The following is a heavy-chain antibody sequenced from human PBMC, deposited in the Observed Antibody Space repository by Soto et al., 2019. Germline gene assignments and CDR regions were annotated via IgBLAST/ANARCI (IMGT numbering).Heavy chain of an antibody. CDR2: IRGSGGST. CDR1: GFTFSSYA. Sequence: GGSLRLSCAASGFTFSSYAMSWVRQAPGKGLEWVSAIRGSGGSTYYADSVKGRFTISRDNSKNTLYLQMNSLRAEDTAVYYCATRVLRFLEWLDHDAFDIWGQGTMVTVSS. V-gene: IGHV3-23*01. D-gene: IGHD3-3*01. CDR3: ATRVLRFLEWLDHDAFDI. J-gene: IGHJ3*02.